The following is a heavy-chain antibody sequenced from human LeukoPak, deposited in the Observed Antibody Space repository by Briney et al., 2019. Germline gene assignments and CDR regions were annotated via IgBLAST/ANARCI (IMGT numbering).Heavy chain of an antibody. CDR3: AKAWDVWRAFDI. D-gene: IGHD1-1*01. J-gene: IGHJ3*02. CDR1: GFTFDSYV. CDR2: ISGRSSYT. V-gene: IGHV3-21*01. Sequence: PGGSLRLSCAASGFTFDSYVINWIRQAPGKGLEWVSSISGRSSYTYYADSVKGRFTISRDNAKNTLYLQMNSLRAEDTAVYYCAKAWDVWRAFDIWGQGTMVTVSS.